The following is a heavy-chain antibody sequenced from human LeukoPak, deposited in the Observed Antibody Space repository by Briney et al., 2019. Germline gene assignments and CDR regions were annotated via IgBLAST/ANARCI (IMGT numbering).Heavy chain of an antibody. J-gene: IGHJ5*02. V-gene: IGHV4-59*08. Sequence: GSLRLSCAASGFTFSSYAMSWVRQAPGKGLEWIGYILYSGSSNYNPSLKSRVAISVDTSKDQFSLNLRSVTAADTAVYYCARTQLWSENWFGPWGQGTLVTVSS. CDR2: ILYSGSS. CDR3: ARTQLWSENWFGP. D-gene: IGHD5-18*01. CDR1: GFTFSSYA.